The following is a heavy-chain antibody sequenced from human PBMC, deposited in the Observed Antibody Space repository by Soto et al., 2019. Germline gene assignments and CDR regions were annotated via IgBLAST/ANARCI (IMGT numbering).Heavy chain of an antibody. CDR3: AKHSYYDFWPGHYYYLDF. CDR1: GFTLENYA. CDR2: ISNDGNKR. Sequence: QVQLVESGGGLIHPGRSLELSCAASGFTLENYAMHWVRQTSDQGLEWVAAISNDGNKRYYADSVKGRFTISRDNSKNTLYLQMDSLRAEDTAVYYCAKHSYYDFWPGHYYYLDFWGQGTLVTVSS. D-gene: IGHD3-3*01. V-gene: IGHV3-30*18. J-gene: IGHJ4*02.